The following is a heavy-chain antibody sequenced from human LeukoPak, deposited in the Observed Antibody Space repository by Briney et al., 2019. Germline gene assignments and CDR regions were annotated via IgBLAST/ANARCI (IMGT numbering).Heavy chain of an antibody. Sequence: SVKVSCKASGGTFSSYAISWVRQAPGQGLEWMGRIIPILGIANYAQKFQGRVTITADKSTSTAYMELSSLRSEDTAVYYCARLIYHYSSGWYGTLDYWGQGTLVTVSS. V-gene: IGHV1-69*04. J-gene: IGHJ4*02. CDR1: GGTFSSYA. D-gene: IGHD6-13*01. CDR2: IIPILGIA. CDR3: ARLIYHYSSGWYGTLDY.